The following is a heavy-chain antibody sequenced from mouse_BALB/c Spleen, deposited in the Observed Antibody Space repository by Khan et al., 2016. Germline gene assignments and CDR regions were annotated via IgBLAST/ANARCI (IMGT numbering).Heavy chain of an antibody. Sequence: EVELVESGGGLVQPGGSLKLSCAASGFTFSSYGMSWVRQTPDKRLELVATINSNGGSTYYPDSVKGRLTISRDNAKNTRYQQMSSLKSEDTAMYYCAITMITWFAYWGQGTLVTVSA. CDR2: INSNGGST. CDR1: GFTFSSYG. V-gene: IGHV5-6-3*01. CDR3: AITMITWFAY. J-gene: IGHJ3*01. D-gene: IGHD2-4*01.